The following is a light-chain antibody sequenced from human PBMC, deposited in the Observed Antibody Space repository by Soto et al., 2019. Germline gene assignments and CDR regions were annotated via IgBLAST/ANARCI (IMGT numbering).Light chain of an antibody. CDR3: CSYAGSSTI. Sequence: QSVLTQPASVSGSPGQSITISCTGTSSDVGSYNLVSWYQQHPGKAPKLMIYEGSKRPSGVSNRFSDSKSGNTASLTISGLQAEDEAEYYCCSYAGSSTIFGGGTQLTVL. V-gene: IGLV2-23*01. CDR1: SSDVGSYNL. CDR2: EGS. J-gene: IGLJ2*01.